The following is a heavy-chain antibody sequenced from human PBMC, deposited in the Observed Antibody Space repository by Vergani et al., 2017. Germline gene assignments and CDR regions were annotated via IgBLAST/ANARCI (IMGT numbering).Heavy chain of an antibody. CDR1: GFTFSSYA. Sequence: EVQLVESGGGLVQPGGSLRLSCAASGFTFSSYAMHWVRQAPGKGLEYVSGISNNGGSTYYADSVKGRFTISRENAKNSLYLQMNSLRAGDTAVYYCARGGGTVTTHPDHWYFDLWGRGTLVTVSS. V-gene: IGHV3-64*07. CDR2: ISNNGGST. CDR3: ARGGGTVTTHPDHWYFDL. J-gene: IGHJ2*01. D-gene: IGHD4-17*01.